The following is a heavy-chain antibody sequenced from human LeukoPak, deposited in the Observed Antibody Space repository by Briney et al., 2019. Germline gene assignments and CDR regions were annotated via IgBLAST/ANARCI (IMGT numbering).Heavy chain of an antibody. CDR2: IYYSGST. J-gene: IGHJ5*02. CDR1: GASVSSASY. D-gene: IGHD3-9*01. Sequence: SETLSLTCTVSGASVSSASYWTWIRQPPGKGLEWIGYIYYSGSTYYNPSLKSRVTISVDTSKNQFSLKLSSVTAADTAVYYCARDILTGYGNWFDPWGQGTLVTVSS. V-gene: IGHV4-31*03. CDR3: ARDILTGYGNWFDP.